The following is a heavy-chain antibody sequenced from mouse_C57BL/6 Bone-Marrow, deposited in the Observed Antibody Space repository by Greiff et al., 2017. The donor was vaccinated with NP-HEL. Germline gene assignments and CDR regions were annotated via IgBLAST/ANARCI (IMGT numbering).Heavy chain of an antibody. J-gene: IGHJ2*01. CDR2: IDPENGDT. CDR3: TTYFDY. Sequence: EVKLMESGAELVRPGASVKLSCTASGFNIKDDYMHWVKQRPEQGLEWIGWIDPENGDTEYASKFQGKATITADTSSNTAYLQLSSLTSEDTAVYYCTTYFDYWGQGTTLTVSS. V-gene: IGHV14-4*01. CDR1: GFNIKDDY.